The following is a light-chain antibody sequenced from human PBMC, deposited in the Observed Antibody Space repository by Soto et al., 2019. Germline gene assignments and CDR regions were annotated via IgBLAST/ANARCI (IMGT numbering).Light chain of an antibody. CDR1: QSISSW. CDR2: KAS. V-gene: IGKV1-5*03. J-gene: IGKJ1*01. Sequence: DIQMTQSPATLSASVGDRVTITGRASQSISSWLAWYQQKPGKAPKLLIYKASSLESGVPSRFSGSGSGTEFTLTISSLQRDDVATYYCQQYNSYSAFGQGTKVEIK. CDR3: QQYNSYSA.